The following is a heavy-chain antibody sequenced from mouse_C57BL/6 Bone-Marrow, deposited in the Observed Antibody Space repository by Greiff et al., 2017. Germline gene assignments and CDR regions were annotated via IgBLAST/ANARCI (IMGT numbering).Heavy chain of an antibody. D-gene: IGHD2-4*01. J-gene: IGHJ1*03. CDR3: TRYDYVDWYFDV. Sequence: QVQLQQSGAELVKPGASVKMSCKASGYTFTSYWITWVKQRPGQGLEWIGDIYPGSGSTNYNEKFKSKATLTVDTSSSTAYMQLSSLTSEDSAVYYCTRYDYVDWYFDVWGTGTTVTVSS. CDR1: GYTFTSYW. CDR2: IYPGSGST. V-gene: IGHV1-55*01.